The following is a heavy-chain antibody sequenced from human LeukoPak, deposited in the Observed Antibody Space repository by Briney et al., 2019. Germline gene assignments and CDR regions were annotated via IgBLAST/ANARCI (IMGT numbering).Heavy chain of an antibody. CDR3: ASYSSGPLDF. CDR2: INHSGST. CDR1: GGSFSGYY. D-gene: IGHD6-19*01. Sequence: SETLSLTCAVYGGSFSGYYWSWIRQPPGKGREWIGEINHSGSTNYNPSLKSRVTISVDTSKNQFSLKLSSVTAADTAVYYCASYSSGPLDFWGQGTLVTVSS. V-gene: IGHV4-34*01. J-gene: IGHJ4*02.